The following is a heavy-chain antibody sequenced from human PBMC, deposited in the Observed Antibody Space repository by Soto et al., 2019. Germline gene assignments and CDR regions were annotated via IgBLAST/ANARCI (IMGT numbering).Heavy chain of an antibody. CDR2: ISGSGGST. D-gene: IGHD2-15*01. V-gene: IGHV3-23*01. CDR1: GFTFSSYS. CDR3: AKDQTGYCSGGSCSSFDI. Sequence: GGSLILSCAASGFTFSSYSMSWVRQAPGKGLEWVSAISGSGGSTYYADSVKGRFTISRDNSKNTLYLQMNSLRAEDTAVYYCAKDQTGYCSGGSCSSFDIWGQGTMVTVSS. J-gene: IGHJ3*02.